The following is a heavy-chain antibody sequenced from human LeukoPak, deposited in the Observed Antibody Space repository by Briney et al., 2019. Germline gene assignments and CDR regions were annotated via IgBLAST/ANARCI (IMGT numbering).Heavy chain of an antibody. V-gene: IGHV4-4*02. Sequence: PSETLSLTCAVSRGYINSNNWWSWVRQPPGKRLEWIAEIYHSGSTNYNPSLKSRVTKSGDKAKNQFSLKLRSVTAADTAMYYCARDSYYFGSGSDNTPYNWFDPWGQGTLVTVSS. CDR1: RGYINSNNW. CDR2: IYHSGST. D-gene: IGHD3-10*01. J-gene: IGHJ5*02. CDR3: ARDSYYFGSGSDNTPYNWFDP.